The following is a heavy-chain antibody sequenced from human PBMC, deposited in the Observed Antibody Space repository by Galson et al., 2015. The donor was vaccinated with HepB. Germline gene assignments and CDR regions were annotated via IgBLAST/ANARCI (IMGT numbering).Heavy chain of an antibody. CDR2: IIPIFGTA. Sequence: SVKASCKASGGTFSSYAISWVRQAPGQGLEWMGGIIPIFGTANYAQKFQGRVTITADESTSTAYMELSSLRSEDTAVYYCARDRSLWSTGTFGRRSSIRDNYYYYGMDVWGQGTTVTVSS. CDR3: ARDRSLWSTGTFGRRSSIRDNYYYYGMDV. V-gene: IGHV1-69*13. D-gene: IGHD1-1*01. CDR1: GGTFSSYA. J-gene: IGHJ6*02.